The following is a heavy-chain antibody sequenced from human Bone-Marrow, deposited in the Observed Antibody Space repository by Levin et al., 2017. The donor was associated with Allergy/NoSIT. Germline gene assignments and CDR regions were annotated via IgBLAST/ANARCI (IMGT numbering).Heavy chain of an antibody. Sequence: SQTLSLTCDVSGDSIRHFYWSWIRQPPGKGLEWIGYTYDSGRTNYSPSLKSRVTISQDMSKNQISLNVRSVTAADTAVYYCAVGMTGHFYLHMVVWGKGTTVTVSS. CDR3: AVGMTGHFYLHMVV. CDR2: TYDSGRT. CDR1: GDSIRHFY. V-gene: IGHV4-59*01. J-gene: IGHJ6*03. D-gene: IGHD1-14*01.